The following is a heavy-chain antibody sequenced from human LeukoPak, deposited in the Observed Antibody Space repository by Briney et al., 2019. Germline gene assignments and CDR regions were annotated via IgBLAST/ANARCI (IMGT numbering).Heavy chain of an antibody. CDR3: ARDYFGSGRHYYGLDV. J-gene: IGHJ6*02. V-gene: IGHV3-7*01. D-gene: IGHD3-10*01. CDR2: INQGGSEK. Sequence: GGSLRLSCAVSGFAFTNYWMSWVRQAPGKGPEWVAKINQGGSEKDYVDSVKGRFTISRDNAKSSVFLQMDNLRVEDTAVYLCARDYFGSGRHYYGLDVWGQGTTVIVSS. CDR1: GFAFTNYW.